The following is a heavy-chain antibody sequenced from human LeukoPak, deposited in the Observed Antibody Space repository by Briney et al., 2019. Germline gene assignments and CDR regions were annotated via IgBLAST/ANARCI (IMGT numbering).Heavy chain of an antibody. CDR3: AKGSSGWYPDY. Sequence: GGSLRLSCAASGFTFSSYSMNWVRQAPGKGLEWVAFIWYDGSKKYDADSVKGRFTISRDNSKNTVYLQMNSLRPEGTAVYYCAKGSSGWYPDYWGQGTLVTVSS. V-gene: IGHV3-30*02. CDR2: IWYDGSKK. D-gene: IGHD6-19*01. CDR1: GFTFSSYS. J-gene: IGHJ4*02.